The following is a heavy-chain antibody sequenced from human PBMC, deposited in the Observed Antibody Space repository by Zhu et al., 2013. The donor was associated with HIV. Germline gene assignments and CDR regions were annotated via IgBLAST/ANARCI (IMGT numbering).Heavy chain of an antibody. Sequence: QVQLQESGPGLVKPSETLSLTCTVSGGSISSYYWSWIRQPPGKGLEWIGYIYYSGSTNYNPSLKSRVTISVDTSKNQFSLKLSSVTAADTAVYYCARGWGYSLFDYWGQGTLVTVSS. CDR3: ARGWGYSLFDY. J-gene: IGHJ4*02. V-gene: IGHV4-59*01. D-gene: IGHD4-4*01. CDR1: GGSISSYY. CDR2: IYYSGST.